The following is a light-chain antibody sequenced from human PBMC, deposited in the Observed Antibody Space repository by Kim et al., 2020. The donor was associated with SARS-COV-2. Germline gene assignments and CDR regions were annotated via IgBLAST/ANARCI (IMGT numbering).Light chain of an antibody. J-gene: IGKJ5*01. V-gene: IGKV3-15*01. Sequence: FFYPGQPVPHSCRRSKSNSTNIAGYHQNPGQTPRVITYDASTRDTGIPARFSGSGSGTEFTLTISSLQSEDFAVYYCQQYHYWRAFGQETRLEIK. CDR3: QQYHYWRA. CDR2: DAS. CDR1: KSNSTN.